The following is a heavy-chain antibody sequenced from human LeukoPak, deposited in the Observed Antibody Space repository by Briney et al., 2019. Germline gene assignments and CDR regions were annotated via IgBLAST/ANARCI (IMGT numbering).Heavy chain of an antibody. CDR1: GGSFSGYY. CDR2: INHSGST. Sequence: PSETLSLTCAVYGGSFSGYYWSWIRQPPGKGLEWIGEINHSGSTNYNPSLKSRVTISVDTSKNQFSLKLSSVTAADTAVYYCARGLGDYWGQGTLVTVSS. D-gene: IGHD3-10*01. V-gene: IGHV4-34*01. CDR3: ARGLGDY. J-gene: IGHJ4*02.